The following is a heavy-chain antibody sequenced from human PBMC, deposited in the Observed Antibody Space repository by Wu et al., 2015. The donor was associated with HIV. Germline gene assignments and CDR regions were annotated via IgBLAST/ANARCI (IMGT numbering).Heavy chain of an antibody. Sequence: QVQLVQSGAEVKKPGSSVKVSCKASGGTLRDYAISWVRQAPGQGLEWMGGISPRFGTAHYAQQFQGRVTITADESSTTAYMELSSLRSEDTAVYYCARERYYDYRPEGYWGQGTLVTVSS. V-gene: IGHV1-69*12. CDR1: GGTLRDYA. CDR2: ISPRFGTA. D-gene: IGHD3-16*01. CDR3: ARERYYDYRPEGY. J-gene: IGHJ4*02.